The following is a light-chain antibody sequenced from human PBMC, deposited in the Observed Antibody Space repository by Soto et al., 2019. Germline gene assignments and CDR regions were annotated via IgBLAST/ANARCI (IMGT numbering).Light chain of an antibody. CDR2: DAS. CDR1: QSISSY. J-gene: IGKJ5*01. Sequence: EIVMTQSPATLSLSPGGRATLSCRASQSISSYLAWYQQKPGQAPRLLIYDASKRATGIPARFSGSGSGTDFTLTISSLQPDDFGSYYCQHMRTFGQGTRLEI. CDR3: QHMRT. V-gene: IGKV3-11*01.